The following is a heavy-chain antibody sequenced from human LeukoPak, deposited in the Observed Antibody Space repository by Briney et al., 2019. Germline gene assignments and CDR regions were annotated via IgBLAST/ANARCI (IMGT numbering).Heavy chain of an antibody. CDR1: GYSISNDYY. CDR3: AGISTGSCFRH. D-gene: IGHD4-17*01. V-gene: IGHV4-38-2*02. CDR2: ISHSGST. J-gene: IGHJ1*01. Sequence: PSETLSLTCSVSGYSISNDYYWGWIRQSPEKGLEWLGSISHSGSTYYNPSLRSRVTISRDTPKNQFSLELNSVTAADTAVYYCAGISTGSCFRHWGQGTLVTVSS.